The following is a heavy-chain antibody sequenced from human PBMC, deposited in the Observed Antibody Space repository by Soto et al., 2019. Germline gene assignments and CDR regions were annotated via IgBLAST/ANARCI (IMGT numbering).Heavy chain of an antibody. V-gene: IGHV3-30-3*01. D-gene: IGHD1-26*01. J-gene: IGHJ4*02. Sequence: GGSLRLSCAASGFTFSSYAMHWVRQAPGKGLEWVAVISYDGSNKYYADSVKGRFTISRDNSKNTLYLQMNSLRAEDTAVYYCARDLRVGATIDYWGQGTLVTVSS. CDR1: GFTFSSYA. CDR3: ARDLRVGATIDY. CDR2: ISYDGSNK.